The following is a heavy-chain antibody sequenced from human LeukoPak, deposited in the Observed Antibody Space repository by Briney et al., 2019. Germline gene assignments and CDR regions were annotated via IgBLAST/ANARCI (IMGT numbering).Heavy chain of an antibody. Sequence: PGRSLRLSCAASGFTFSSYAMHWVRQAPGKGLEWVAVISYDGSNKYYADSVKGRFTISRDNSKNTLYLQMNSLRAEDTAVYYCASGEQYYYGSGSWGENWFDPWGQGTLVTVSS. D-gene: IGHD3-10*01. CDR2: ISYDGSNK. CDR3: ASGEQYYYGSGSWGENWFDP. J-gene: IGHJ5*02. V-gene: IGHV3-30-3*01. CDR1: GFTFSSYA.